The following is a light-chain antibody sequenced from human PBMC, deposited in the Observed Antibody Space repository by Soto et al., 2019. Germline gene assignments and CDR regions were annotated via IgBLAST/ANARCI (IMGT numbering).Light chain of an antibody. CDR1: QDIVNY. V-gene: IGKV1-39*01. Sequence: DIQVTQSPSSLSGSFLDRVTISCRASQDIVNYLHWYQRKPGTAPRLLISRASTVRSGVPPRFSGSGSGRDFTLTISSLRPEDIGTYFCQQTYSIPWTFGPGTKVDNK. J-gene: IGKJ1*01. CDR2: RAS. CDR3: QQTYSIPWT.